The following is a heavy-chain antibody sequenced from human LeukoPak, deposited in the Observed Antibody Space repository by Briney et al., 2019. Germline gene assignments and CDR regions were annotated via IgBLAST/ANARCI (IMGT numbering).Heavy chain of an antibody. CDR1: GGPISDFY. CDR2: ILYSGNT. Sequence: SETLSLTCTVSGGPISDFYWSWIRQSPEKGLEWIGNILYSGNTNYNPSLKSRVTISLDTSKNQFSLKLSSVTAADTAVYYCARGYYDTSGYYFNDYWGQGTLVTVSS. J-gene: IGHJ4*02. D-gene: IGHD3-22*01. V-gene: IGHV4-59*01. CDR3: ARGYYDTSGYYFNDY.